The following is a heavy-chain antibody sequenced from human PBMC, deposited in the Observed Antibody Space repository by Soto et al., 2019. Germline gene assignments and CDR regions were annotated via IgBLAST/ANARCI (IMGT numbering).Heavy chain of an antibody. Sequence: GGSLRLSFAASGFTFSSYGMHWVRQAPGKGMEWVAFISYDGSNKYYAYSVKGRFTISRDNSKNTLYLQMNSLRAEDTAVYYCVDWVRHXWGQGTLVTVSX. J-gene: IGHJ4*02. V-gene: IGHV3-30*03. CDR2: ISYDGSNK. D-gene: IGHD3-9*01. CDR3: VDWVRHX. CDR1: GFTFSSYG.